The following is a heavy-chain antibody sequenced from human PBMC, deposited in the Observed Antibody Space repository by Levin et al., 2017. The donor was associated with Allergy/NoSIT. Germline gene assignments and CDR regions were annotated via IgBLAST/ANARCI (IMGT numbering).Heavy chain of an antibody. CDR1: GYNFTNYW. Sequence: GESLKISCKGSGYNFTNYWIGWVRQMPGKGLEWMGIIYPGDSDTRYSPSFQGQVTISADKSISTAYLQWSSLKASDTAMYYCARPSDILTGLDAFDIWGQGTMVTVSS. V-gene: IGHV5-51*01. CDR3: ARPSDILTGLDAFDI. D-gene: IGHD3-9*01. CDR2: IYPGDSDT. J-gene: IGHJ3*02.